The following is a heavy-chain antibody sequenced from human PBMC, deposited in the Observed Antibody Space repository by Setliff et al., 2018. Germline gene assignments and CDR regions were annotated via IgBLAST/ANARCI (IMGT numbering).Heavy chain of an antibody. J-gene: IGHJ3*02. CDR3: TRDTNIVVVPPHRTAFDI. D-gene: IGHD2-2*01. Sequence: RASVKVSCKASGYIFNNYFLHWVRQAPGQGLEWMGRFHPYSGHTNYAQNFQGRVTMTMDASITTVYMELSRLTSDDTAVYYCTRDTNIVVVPPHRTAFDIWGQGTMVTVSS. CDR1: GYIFNNYF. V-gene: IGHV1-2*06. CDR2: FHPYSGHT.